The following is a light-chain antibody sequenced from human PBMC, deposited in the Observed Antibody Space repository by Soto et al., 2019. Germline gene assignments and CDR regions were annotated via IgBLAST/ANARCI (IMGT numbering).Light chain of an antibody. CDR3: QQRSNWPPWT. CDR2: DAS. J-gene: IGKJ1*01. Sequence: EIVLTQSPATLSLSPGERATLSCRARQSVSSYLAWYQQKPGQAPSLLIYDASNMATGIPARFSGSGSGTDFTLTISSLEPEDFAVYYCQQRSNWPPWTFGQGNKVEIK. CDR1: QSVSSY. V-gene: IGKV3-11*01.